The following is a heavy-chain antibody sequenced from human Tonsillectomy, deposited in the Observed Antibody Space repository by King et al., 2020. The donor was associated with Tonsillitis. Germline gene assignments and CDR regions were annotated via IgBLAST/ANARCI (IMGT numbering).Heavy chain of an antibody. CDR1: GITFSNAW. CDR2: IKTKSEGGTT. Sequence: VQLVESGGGWVKPGGSLRLSCAASGITFSNAWMSWVRQAPGKGLEWVGRIKTKSEGGTTDYAAPVKGRFTISRDDSKNTVYLQMNSLKSEDTAVYYCAPDRDIYFDFWGQGTLVTVSS. J-gene: IGHJ4*02. CDR3: APDRDIYFDF. V-gene: IGHV3-15*01. D-gene: IGHD2-15*01.